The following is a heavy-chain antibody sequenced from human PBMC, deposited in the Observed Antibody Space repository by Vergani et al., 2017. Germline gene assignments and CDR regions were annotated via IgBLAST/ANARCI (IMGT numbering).Heavy chain of an antibody. V-gene: IGHV4-4*03. CDR1: GVSIKIGFW. Sequence: VQLQESGPGLVKPPGTLSLTCAVSGVSIKIGFWWNWVRQPPGKGLEWIGEIYYTGITNYNSSLKSRVSMAVDTSKNQFSLNLTSVTAADTAMYYCVGVQGGDVPHDKRGYFFYGMDVWGQGTTVTVSS. CDR2: IYYTGIT. CDR3: VGVQGGDVPHDKRGYFFYGMDV. D-gene: IGHD3-16*01. J-gene: IGHJ6*02.